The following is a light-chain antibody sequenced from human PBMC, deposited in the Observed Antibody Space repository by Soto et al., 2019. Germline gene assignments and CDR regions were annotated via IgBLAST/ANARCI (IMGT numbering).Light chain of an antibody. CDR1: QSVSSGH. J-gene: IGKJ1*01. V-gene: IGKV3-20*01. CDR3: QQYGHSLWT. CDR2: GAS. Sequence: DIVFTQSPVTLSLSPGERASLSCRASQSVSSGHLAWYQQKSGQAPRLLIYGASSRATGIPDRFSGSGSGTDFTLTISRLEPEDYAVYYCQQYGHSLWTFGQGTKVDI.